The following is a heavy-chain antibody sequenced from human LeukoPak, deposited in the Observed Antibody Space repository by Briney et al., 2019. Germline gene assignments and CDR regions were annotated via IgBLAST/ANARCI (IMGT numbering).Heavy chain of an antibody. CDR3: AKDIGPVVVTNAFDI. Sequence: GGSLRLSCAASGFTFDDYAMHWVRQAPGKGLEWVSGISWNSGSIGYADSVKGRFTISRDNAKNSLYLQMNSLRAEDTALYYCAKDIGPVVVTNAFDIWGQGTMVTVSS. V-gene: IGHV3-9*01. CDR2: ISWNSGSI. CDR1: GFTFDDYA. J-gene: IGHJ3*02. D-gene: IGHD2-21*02.